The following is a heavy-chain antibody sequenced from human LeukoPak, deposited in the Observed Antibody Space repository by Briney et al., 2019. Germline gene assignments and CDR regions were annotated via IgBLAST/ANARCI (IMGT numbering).Heavy chain of an antibody. CDR2: INPYSGGT. CDR3: ARDYARYCSTGRCNFFDY. D-gene: IGHD2-2*01. CDR1: GYTFTDFY. V-gene: IGHV1-2*02. Sequence: ASVKVSCKASGYTFTDFYMHWVRQAPGQGLEWMGWINPYSGGTNYAQKFQGRVTMTRDTSISTAYMELSTLRSDDAAVYYCARDYARYCSTGRCNFFDYWGQGTLVTVSS. J-gene: IGHJ4*02.